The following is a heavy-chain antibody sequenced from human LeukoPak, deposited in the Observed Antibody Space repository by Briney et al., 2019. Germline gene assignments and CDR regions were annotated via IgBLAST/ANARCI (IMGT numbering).Heavy chain of an antibody. CDR3: ARGRGAIVLMVYVLDRYYFDY. D-gene: IGHD2-8*01. CDR2: INPSGGST. Sequence: ASVKVSCKASVYTFTSYYMHWVRQAPGQGLEWMGIINPSGGSTSYAQKFQGRVTMTRDTSTSTVYMELSSLRSEDTAVYYCARGRGAIVLMVYVLDRYYFDYWGQGTLVTVSS. V-gene: IGHV1-46*01. J-gene: IGHJ4*02. CDR1: VYTFTSYY.